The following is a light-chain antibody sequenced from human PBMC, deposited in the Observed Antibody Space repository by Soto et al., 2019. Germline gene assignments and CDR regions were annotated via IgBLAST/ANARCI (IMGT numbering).Light chain of an antibody. V-gene: IGKV3D-15*01. J-gene: IGKJ5*01. Sequence: EIVLTQSPATRCLSPGERASLSSRASQSISSYLAWYQQKPGQAPRLLIYDASSRATGIPARFSGSGSGTEFTLTISNLQSEDFAVYYCQQYNNWPPFTFGQGTRLEIK. CDR3: QQYNNWPPFT. CDR1: QSISSY. CDR2: DAS.